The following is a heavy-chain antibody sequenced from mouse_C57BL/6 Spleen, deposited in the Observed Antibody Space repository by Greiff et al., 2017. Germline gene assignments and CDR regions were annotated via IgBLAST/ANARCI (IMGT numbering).Heavy chain of an antibody. Sequence: VQLQQSGPELVKPGASVKISCKASGYAFSSSWMNWVKQRPGKGLEWIGRIYPGDGDTKYNGKFKGKATLTADKSSSTAYMPLSSLTSEDSAVYFCARGGRLTGTDDYWGQGTTLTVSS. D-gene: IGHD4-1*01. V-gene: IGHV1-82*01. CDR1: GYAFSSSW. J-gene: IGHJ2*01. CDR2: IYPGDGDT. CDR3: ARGGRLTGTDDY.